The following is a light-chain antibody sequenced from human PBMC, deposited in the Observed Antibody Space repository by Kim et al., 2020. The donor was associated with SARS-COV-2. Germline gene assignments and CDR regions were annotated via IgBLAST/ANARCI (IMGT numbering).Light chain of an antibody. CDR3: QQYNNWPPFT. CDR1: QSVRNN. Sequence: EIVMTQSPATLSVSPGERATLSCRASQSVRNNLAWYQQTPGQAPRLLIYGAPTRATGIPARFSGSGSGTEFTLIISSLQSEDFAVYYCQQYNNWPPFTFGQGTKLEI. CDR2: GAP. V-gene: IGKV3-15*01. J-gene: IGKJ2*01.